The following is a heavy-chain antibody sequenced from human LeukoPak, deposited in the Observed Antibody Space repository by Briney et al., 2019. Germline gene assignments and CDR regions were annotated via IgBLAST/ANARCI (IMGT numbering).Heavy chain of an antibody. V-gene: IGHV3-9*01. CDR1: GFTFDDYA. D-gene: IGHD3-10*01. CDR3: AKDTSLLWFGELGH. CDR2: ISWNSGSI. J-gene: IGHJ4*02. Sequence: GRSLRLSCAASGFTFDDYAVHWVRQAPGKGLEWVSGISWNSGSIGYADSVKGRSTISRDNAKNSLYLQMNSLRAEDTALYYCAKDTSLLWFGELGHWGQGTLVTVSS.